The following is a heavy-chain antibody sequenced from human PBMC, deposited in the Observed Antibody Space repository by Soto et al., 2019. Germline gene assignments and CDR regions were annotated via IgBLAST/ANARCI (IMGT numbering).Heavy chain of an antibody. Sequence: GGSLRLSCAASGFTFSSYGMHWVRQAPGKGLEWVAVIWYDGSNKYYADSVKGRFTISRDNSKNTLYLQMNSLRAEDTAVYYCARETAPGYSLDYWGQGTLVTVSS. V-gene: IGHV3-33*01. CDR2: IWYDGSNK. CDR3: ARETAPGYSLDY. CDR1: GFTFSSYG. D-gene: IGHD5-18*01. J-gene: IGHJ4*02.